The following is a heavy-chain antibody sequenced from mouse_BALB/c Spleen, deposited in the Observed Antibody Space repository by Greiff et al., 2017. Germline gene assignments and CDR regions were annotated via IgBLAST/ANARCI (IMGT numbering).Heavy chain of an antibody. D-gene: IGHD2-1*01. V-gene: IGHV14-3*02. CDR3: ASFYYGNYSYYFDY. J-gene: IGHJ2*01. Sequence: EAQLQQSGAELVKPGASVKLSCTASGFNIKDTYMHWVKQRPEQGLEWIGRIDPANGNTKYDPKFQGKATITADTSSNTAYLQLSSLTSEDTAVYYCASFYYGNYSYYFDYWGQGTTLTVSS. CDR1: GFNIKDTY. CDR2: IDPANGNT.